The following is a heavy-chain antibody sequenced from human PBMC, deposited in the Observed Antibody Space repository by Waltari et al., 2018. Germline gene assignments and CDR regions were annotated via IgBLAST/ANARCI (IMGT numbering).Heavy chain of an antibody. J-gene: IGHJ4*02. D-gene: IGHD3-22*01. Sequence: GGGLVQPGGSLRLSCAASGFTFSSYAMHWVRPAPGKGLEYVSAISSNGGSTYYANSVKGRFTISRDNSKNTLYLQMGSLRAEDMAVYYCARATSGYYYDSSGPFDYWGQGTLVTVSS. CDR1: GFTFSSYA. CDR3: ARATSGYYYDSSGPFDY. CDR2: ISSNGGST. V-gene: IGHV3-64*01.